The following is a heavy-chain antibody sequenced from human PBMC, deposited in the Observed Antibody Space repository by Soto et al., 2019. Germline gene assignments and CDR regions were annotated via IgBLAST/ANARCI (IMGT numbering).Heavy chain of an antibody. Sequence: QVQLVESGGGVVQPGRSLRLSCAASGFTFSSYGMHWVRQAPGKGLEWVAIISYDGSNKYYADSVKGRFTISRDNSKNALFLQMNSLRAEDTAVYYCAKDVVSGCITIFGVVILNGMDVWGQGTTVTVSS. V-gene: IGHV3-30*18. CDR2: ISYDGSNK. J-gene: IGHJ6*02. CDR1: GFTFSSYG. CDR3: AKDVVSGCITIFGVVILNGMDV. D-gene: IGHD3-3*01.